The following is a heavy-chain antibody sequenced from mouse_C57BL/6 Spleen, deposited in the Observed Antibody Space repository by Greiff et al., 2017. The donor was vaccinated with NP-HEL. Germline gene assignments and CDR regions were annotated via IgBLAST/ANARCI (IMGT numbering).Heavy chain of an antibody. V-gene: IGHV1-7*01. CDR2: INPSSGYT. CDR1: GYTFTSYW. D-gene: IGHD1-1*01. Sequence: QVQLQQSGAELAKPGASVKLSCKASGYTFTSYWMHWVKQRPGQGLEWIGYINPSSGYTKYNQKFKDEATLTADKSSSTAYMQLSSLTYEDSAVYYCARKEITTVVADYWGQGTTLTVSS. J-gene: IGHJ2*01. CDR3: ARKEITTVVADY.